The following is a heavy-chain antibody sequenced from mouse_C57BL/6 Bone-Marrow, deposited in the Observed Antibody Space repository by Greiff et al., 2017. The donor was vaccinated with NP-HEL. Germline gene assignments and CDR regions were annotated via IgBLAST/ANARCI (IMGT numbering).Heavy chain of an antibody. Sequence: VQLQQSGAELARPGASVKLSCKASGYTFTSYGISWVKQRTGQGLEWIGEIYPRSGNTYYNEKFKGKATLTADKSSSTAYMELRSLTSEDSAVYFCARWQGYYYGSRRYFDVWGTGTTVTVSS. D-gene: IGHD1-1*01. V-gene: IGHV1-81*01. CDR2: IYPRSGNT. CDR3: ARWQGYYYGSRRYFDV. J-gene: IGHJ1*03. CDR1: GYTFTSYG.